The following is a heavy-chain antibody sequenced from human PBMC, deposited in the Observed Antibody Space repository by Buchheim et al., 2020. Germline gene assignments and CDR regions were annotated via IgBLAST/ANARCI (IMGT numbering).Heavy chain of an antibody. CDR2: INSSDSYI. CDR3: ARDRPDHYGEVYYGMDV. Sequence: EVQLVESGGGLVKPGGSLRLYCAASGFIFSSYSMNWVRQAPGKGLEWVSSINSSDSYIYYADPVKGRFTISRDNAKNSLYLQMNSLRAEDTAVYYCARDRPDHYGEVYYGMDVWGQGTT. J-gene: IGHJ6*02. D-gene: IGHD4-17*01. V-gene: IGHV3-21*01. CDR1: GFIFSSYS.